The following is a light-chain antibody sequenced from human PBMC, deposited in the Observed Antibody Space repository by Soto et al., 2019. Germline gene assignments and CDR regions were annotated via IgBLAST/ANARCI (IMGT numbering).Light chain of an antibody. CDR2: RAS. CDR1: ETINTW. CDR3: QQYYRYAYT. V-gene: IGKV1-5*03. Sequence: DIPMTQSPSALSASVGDSVTITCRADETINTWLAWFQQKPGTAPKLLIYRASNLQSGVPSRFSGSGSGTDFTLTINRLQPDDFATYYCQQYYRYAYTFGQGTKLDIK. J-gene: IGKJ2*01.